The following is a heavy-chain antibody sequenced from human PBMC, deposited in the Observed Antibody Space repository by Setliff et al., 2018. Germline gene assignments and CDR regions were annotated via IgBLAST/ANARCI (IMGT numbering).Heavy chain of an antibody. J-gene: IGHJ3*01. D-gene: IGHD3-16*01. CDR1: GYAFADNY. Sequence: GASVKVSCKTSGYAFADNYIHWVRQAPGQGLEWMGWINPKTGGTNLAQKFQGWVSMTRETSITTAYMELSRLTSDDMAVYFCARSDHLVVDGFDVWGQGTMVTVSS. CDR2: INPKTGGT. V-gene: IGHV1-2*04. CDR3: ARSDHLVVDGFDV.